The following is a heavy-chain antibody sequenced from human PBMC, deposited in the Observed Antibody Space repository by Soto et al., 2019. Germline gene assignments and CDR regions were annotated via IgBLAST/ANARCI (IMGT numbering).Heavy chain of an antibody. CDR1: GFTFSSYA. CDR2: ISGSGGST. J-gene: IGHJ4*02. D-gene: IGHD3-22*01. Sequence: EVQLLESGGGLVQPGGSLRLSCAASGFTFSSYAMSWVRQAPGKGLEWVSAISGSGGSTYYADSVKGRFTISRDNSKNTLYLQMNSLRAEDTAVYYCAKDRGQYYYDRSGYYSIPFDYWGQGTLVTVSS. CDR3: AKDRGQYYYDRSGYYSIPFDY. V-gene: IGHV3-23*01.